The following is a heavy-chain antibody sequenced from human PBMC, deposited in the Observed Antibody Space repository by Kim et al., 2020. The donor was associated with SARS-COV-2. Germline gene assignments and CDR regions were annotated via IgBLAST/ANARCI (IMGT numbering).Heavy chain of an antibody. D-gene: IGHD3-22*01. CDR2: IYSADSDT. CDR1: GYSFTSYW. J-gene: IGHJ4*01. Sequence: GESLKISCKGFGYSFTSYWIGWVRQMPGKGLEWMGIIYSADSDTRYSPSFAGQVIISVDRSISTAYLQWTSLKASDTAIYYCSRRYYESSGFYPYYFDYWCKGTLVTVYS. V-gene: IGHV5-51*01. CDR3: SRRYYESSGFYPYYFDY.